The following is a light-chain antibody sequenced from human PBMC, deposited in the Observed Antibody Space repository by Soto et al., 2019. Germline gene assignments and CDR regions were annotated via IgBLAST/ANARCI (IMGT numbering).Light chain of an antibody. V-gene: IGKV3-20*01. CDR1: QSVSSNF. CDR2: GAS. J-gene: IGKJ1*01. CDR3: QQYGSSPRT. Sequence: EIVLTQSPGTLSLSPGERATLSRRASQSVSSNFLAWYQQKPGQAPRLLISGASSRATGIPDRFSGSGSETDFTLPISRLEPEDFAVYYCQQYGSSPRTFGQGTKVEIK.